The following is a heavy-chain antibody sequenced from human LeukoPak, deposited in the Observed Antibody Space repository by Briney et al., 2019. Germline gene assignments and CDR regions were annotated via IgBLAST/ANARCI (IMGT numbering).Heavy chain of an antibody. J-gene: IGHJ3*02. D-gene: IGHD1-26*01. Sequence: PSETLSLTCTVSGGSISDYYWSGIRQPPGKGLEWMGSIFGRGGSNYNPSLKSRLTRSVDTSKNQFSLKLTSATAADTAVYYCAREKDTGSNHAKIRYDIWGQGTMVTVFS. CDR1: GGSISDYY. V-gene: IGHV4-59*01. CDR3: AREKDTGSNHAKIRYDI. CDR2: IFGRGGS.